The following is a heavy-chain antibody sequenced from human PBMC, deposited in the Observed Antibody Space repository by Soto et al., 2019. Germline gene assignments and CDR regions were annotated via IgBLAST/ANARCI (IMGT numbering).Heavy chain of an antibody. CDR3: AKIPSRGMIFGAGS. CDR2: IDNSGDGS. V-gene: IGHV3-23*05. Sequence: GSLRLSCAASGFIFRNHVLNWVRQAPGKGLEWVSAIDNSGDGSFYADSAKGRFIISRDNSKDTVFLHMNNLRPEDTAFYNCAKIPSRGMIFGAGSWGQGTLVTVSS. D-gene: IGHD3-3*01. J-gene: IGHJ5*02. CDR1: GFIFRNHV.